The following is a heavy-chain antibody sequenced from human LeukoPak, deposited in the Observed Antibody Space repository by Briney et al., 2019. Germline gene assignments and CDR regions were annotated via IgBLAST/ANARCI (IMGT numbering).Heavy chain of an antibody. J-gene: IGHJ4*02. D-gene: IGHD1-26*01. CDR2: IKQDGSEK. Sequence: PGGSLRLSCAVSGFSFSSYWMSWVRQAPGKGPEWVANIKQDGSEKYYVDSVKGRFTISRDNAKNSLYLRMDSLRAEDTAVYYCARDKVVGATYFDYWGQGNLVTVSS. CDR1: GFSFSSYW. CDR3: ARDKVVGATYFDY. V-gene: IGHV3-7*01.